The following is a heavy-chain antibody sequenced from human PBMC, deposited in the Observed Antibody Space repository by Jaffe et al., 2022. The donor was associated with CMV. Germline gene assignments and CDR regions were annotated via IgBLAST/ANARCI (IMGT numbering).Heavy chain of an antibody. CDR2: IYSGGST. V-gene: IGHV3-53*01. D-gene: IGHD3-10*01. J-gene: IGHJ2*01. CDR1: GFTVSSNY. CDR3: ARDEYGSGIIPYWYFDL. Sequence: EVQLVESGGGLIQPGGSLRLSCAASGFTVSSNYMSWVRQAPGKGLEWVSVIYSGGSTYYADSVKGRFTISRDNSKNTLYLQMNSLRAEDTAVYYCARDEYGSGIIPYWYFDLWGRGTLVTVSS.